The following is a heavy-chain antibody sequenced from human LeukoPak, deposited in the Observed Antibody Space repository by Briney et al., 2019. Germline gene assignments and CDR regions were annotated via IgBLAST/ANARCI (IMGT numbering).Heavy chain of an antibody. J-gene: IGHJ4*02. CDR3: ARARRSSGWYLPDY. D-gene: IGHD6-19*01. V-gene: IGHV3-11*04. CDR1: GFXFXDYY. Sequence: XCAXXGFXFXDYYMNWVRQAPGKGLEWVSYISSSGSTIYYANSVQGRFTVSRDNAKNSLYLQMNSLRAEDTAVYYCARARRSSGWYLPDYWGQGTLVTVSS. CDR2: ISSSGSTI.